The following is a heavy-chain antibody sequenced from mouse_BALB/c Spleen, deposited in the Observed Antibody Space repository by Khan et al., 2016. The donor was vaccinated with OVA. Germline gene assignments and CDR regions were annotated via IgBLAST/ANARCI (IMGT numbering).Heavy chain of an antibody. J-gene: IGHJ4*01. Sequence: VKLLESGPGLVAPSQSLFITCTVSGFSLSNYGVNWVRQPPGKGLEWLGIIWAGGSTNYNSALMSKLSIRKDNAKSQVFLKMNSLQTEDKAMYYCARETAYYGNYEAMDYWGQGTSVTVSS. CDR3: ARETAYYGNYEAMDY. D-gene: IGHD2-10*01. V-gene: IGHV2-9*02. CDR2: IWAGGST. CDR1: GFSLSNYG.